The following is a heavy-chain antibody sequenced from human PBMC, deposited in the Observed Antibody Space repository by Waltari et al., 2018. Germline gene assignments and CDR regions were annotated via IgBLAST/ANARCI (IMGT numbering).Heavy chain of an antibody. CDR2: IYTSGST. CDR1: GGSISSGSYY. Sequence: QVQLQESGPGLVKPSQTLSLTCTVSGGSISSGSYYWRWIRQPAGKGLEWIGYIYTSGSTNYNPSLRSRVTISVDTSKNQFSLKLSSVTAADTAVYYCAREWYSINYFDYWGQGTLVTVSS. D-gene: IGHD6-13*01. CDR3: AREWYSINYFDY. J-gene: IGHJ4*02. V-gene: IGHV4-61*09.